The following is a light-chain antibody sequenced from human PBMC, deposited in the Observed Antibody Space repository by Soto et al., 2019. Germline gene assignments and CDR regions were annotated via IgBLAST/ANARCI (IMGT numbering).Light chain of an antibody. Sequence: QSALTQPASVSGSPGQSITISCTGTSSDVGSYNFVSWYQQHPGKAPKLMIYEGSKRPSGVSNRFSGSKSGNTASLTISGLQAADEADYYCCSYAGSGTNVFGTGTKLTVL. V-gene: IGLV2-23*01. CDR1: SSDVGSYNF. CDR3: CSYAGSGTNV. J-gene: IGLJ1*01. CDR2: EGS.